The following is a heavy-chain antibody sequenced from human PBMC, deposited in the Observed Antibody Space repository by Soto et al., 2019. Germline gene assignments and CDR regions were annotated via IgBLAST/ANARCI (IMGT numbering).Heavy chain of an antibody. CDR3: ARHRLWFGECSVVD. Sequence: QVQLQESDPGLVKPSETLSLTCTVSGGSISSYYWSWIRQPPGKGLEWIGYIYYSGSTNYNPSLKSRFTISVDTSKNQSSLKLSSVTAADTAVYYCARHRLWFGECSVVDWGQGTLVTVSS. D-gene: IGHD3-10*01. V-gene: IGHV4-59*08. CDR2: IYYSGST. J-gene: IGHJ4*02. CDR1: GGSISSYY.